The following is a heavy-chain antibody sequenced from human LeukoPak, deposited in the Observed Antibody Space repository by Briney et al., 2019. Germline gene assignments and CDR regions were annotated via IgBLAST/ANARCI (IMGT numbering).Heavy chain of an antibody. CDR2: ISISSYYI. D-gene: IGHD5-18*01. V-gene: IGHV3-21*01. CDR3: ARDLSGVTGYTYGRGIDY. J-gene: IGHJ4*02. CDR1: EFTFSIYT. Sequence: GRSLRLFRAVSEFTFSIYTMNWVRHAPGKGLECVSSISISSYYIYYADSVKGRFTISRDSAKNSLYLQMNSLRAEDTAGYYCARDLSGVTGYTYGRGIDYWGQGTLVTVSS.